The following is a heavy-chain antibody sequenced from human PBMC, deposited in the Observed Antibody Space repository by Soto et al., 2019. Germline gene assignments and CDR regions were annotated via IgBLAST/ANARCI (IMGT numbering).Heavy chain of an antibody. V-gene: IGHV4-4*07. CDR3: AREGNARGLDY. D-gene: IGHD2-8*01. CDR1: GGSITSYF. J-gene: IGHJ4*02. CDR2: IYTSGIT. Sequence: ETLSLTCTVSGGSITSYFWSWIRQPAGKGLEWIGRIYTSGITNYNPSLKSRVTMTVDTSKNQFSLNLTSLTAADTAVYFCAREGNARGLDYWGQGTLVTVSS.